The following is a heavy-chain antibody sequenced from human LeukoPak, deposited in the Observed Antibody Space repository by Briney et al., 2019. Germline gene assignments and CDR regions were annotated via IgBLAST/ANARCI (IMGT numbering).Heavy chain of an antibody. CDR3: AKDSGTVVVSGAFDI. CDR2: ISWDGGST. V-gene: IGHV3-43D*04. CDR1: GFTFDGYA. Sequence: PGGSLRLSCAASGFTFDGYAMHWVRQAPGKGLEWVSLISWDGGSTYYADSVKGRFTISRDNSKNSLYLQMNSLRAEDTALYYCAKDSGTVVVSGAFDIWGQGTMVTVSS. D-gene: IGHD3-22*01. J-gene: IGHJ3*02.